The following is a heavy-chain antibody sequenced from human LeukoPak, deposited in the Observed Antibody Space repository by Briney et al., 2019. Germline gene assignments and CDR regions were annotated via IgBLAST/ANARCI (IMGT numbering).Heavy chain of an antibody. J-gene: IGHJ3*02. CDR2: ISSRGSTI. CDR1: GFTFSSYE. V-gene: IGHV3-48*03. Sequence: GGSLRLSCAASGFTFSSYEMNWVRQAPGKGLEWVSYISSRGSTIYYADSVKGRFTISRDNAKNSLYLQMNSLRAEDTAVYYCARDTSGYSGYDAFDIWGQGTMVTVSS. CDR3: ARDTSGYSGYDAFDI. D-gene: IGHD5-12*01.